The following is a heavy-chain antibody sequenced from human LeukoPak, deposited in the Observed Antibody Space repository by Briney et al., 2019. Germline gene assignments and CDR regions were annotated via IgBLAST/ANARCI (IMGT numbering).Heavy chain of an antibody. V-gene: IGHV4-59*12. J-gene: IGHJ2*01. CDR2: IDDSGNT. D-gene: IGHD3-3*01. CDR3: ARDPVFWSGYYTTWYFDL. Sequence: SETLSLTCTVSGGSISRYYWSWIRRPPGKGLEWIGYIDDSGNTNYNPSLKSQVTISVDKSKNQFSLKLSSVTAADTAVYYCARDPVFWSGYYTTWYFDLWGRGTLVTVSS. CDR1: GGSISRYY.